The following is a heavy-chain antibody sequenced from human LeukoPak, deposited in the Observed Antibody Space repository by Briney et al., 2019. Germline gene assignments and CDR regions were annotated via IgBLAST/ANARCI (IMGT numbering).Heavy chain of an antibody. CDR2: INPNSGGT. V-gene: IGHV1-2*06. Sequence: ASLKVSCKASGCTFIDYYIHWVRQAPGQGLEWMGRINPNSGGTNYAQKFQGRVTMTRDTSISTAYMELSGLRSDDTAVYYCASYCSGGSCYPDYWGQGTLVTVSS. J-gene: IGHJ4*02. CDR1: GCTFIDYY. CDR3: ASYCSGGSCYPDY. D-gene: IGHD2-15*01.